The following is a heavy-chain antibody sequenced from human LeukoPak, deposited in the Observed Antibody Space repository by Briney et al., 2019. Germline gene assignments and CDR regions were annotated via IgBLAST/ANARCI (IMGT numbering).Heavy chain of an antibody. J-gene: IGHJ3*02. Sequence: GGALRLSCAASGFTFSGSAMHWVRQASGKGLEWVGRIRSKANSYSTAYAASVKGRFTISRDDSKNTAYLQMNSLRAEDTAVYYCAKAYNWNYLEFSYDGAFDIWGQGTMVTVSS. CDR3: AKAYNWNYLEFSYDGAFDI. CDR2: IRSKANSYST. CDR1: GFTFSGSA. V-gene: IGHV3-73*01. D-gene: IGHD1-7*01.